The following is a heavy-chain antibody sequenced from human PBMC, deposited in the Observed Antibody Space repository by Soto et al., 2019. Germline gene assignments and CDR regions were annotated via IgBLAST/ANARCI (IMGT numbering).Heavy chain of an antibody. J-gene: IGHJ6*02. CDR3: AYNWNPSLRYYYYGMDV. Sequence: ASVKVSCKASGYTFTGYYMHWVRQAPGQGLEWMGWINPNSGGTNYAQKFRGRVTMTRDTSISTAYMELSRLRSDDTAVYYCAYNWNPSLRYYYYGMDVWGQGTTVTVSS. CDR1: GYTFTGYY. CDR2: INPNSGGT. D-gene: IGHD1-20*01. V-gene: IGHV1-2*02.